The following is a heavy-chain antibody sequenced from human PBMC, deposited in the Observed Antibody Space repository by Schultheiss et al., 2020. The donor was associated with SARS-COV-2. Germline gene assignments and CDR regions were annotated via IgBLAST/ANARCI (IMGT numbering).Heavy chain of an antibody. Sequence: GESLKISCKCSGYNFTTYWIGWVRQMPGKGPEWMGIMNPGDSDTRYNPSFQGHVTISADKSINTAYLQWSSLKASDTAMYYCARHSGTWYIDYWGQGTLVTVSS. J-gene: IGHJ4*02. V-gene: IGHV5-51*01. CDR2: MNPGDSDT. D-gene: IGHD2-15*01. CDR1: GYNFTTYW. CDR3: ARHSGTWYIDY.